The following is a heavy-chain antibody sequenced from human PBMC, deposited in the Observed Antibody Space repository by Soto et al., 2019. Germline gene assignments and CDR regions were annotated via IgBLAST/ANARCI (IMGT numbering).Heavy chain of an antibody. Sequence: QLQLQESGPGLVKPSETLSLTCSVSDDSINSDKYYWGWIRQPPGKGLEWIGSIYYRGNAYYNPSLQTRVTIPLDKSKAQFSLKLNSVPAAASAVYFSARRGGLATTSYSFAFWGPGALVPVPS. CDR2: IYYRGNA. D-gene: IGHD1-1*01. CDR3: ARRGGLATTSYSFAF. CDR1: DDSINSDKYY. V-gene: IGHV4-39*01. J-gene: IGHJ4*02.